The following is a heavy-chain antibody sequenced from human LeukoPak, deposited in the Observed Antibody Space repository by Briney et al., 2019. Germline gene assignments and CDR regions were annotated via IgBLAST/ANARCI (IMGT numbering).Heavy chain of an antibody. Sequence: PSQTLSLTCTVSGGSISSGSYYWSWIRQPAGKGLEWIGRIYTSGSTNYNPSLKSRVTISVDTSKSQFSLKLTSVTAADTAVYYCARNGIIDAFDVWGQGTLVIVSS. D-gene: IGHD1-26*01. CDR3: ARNGIIDAFDV. CDR2: IYTSGST. CDR1: GGSISSGSYY. J-gene: IGHJ3*01. V-gene: IGHV4-61*02.